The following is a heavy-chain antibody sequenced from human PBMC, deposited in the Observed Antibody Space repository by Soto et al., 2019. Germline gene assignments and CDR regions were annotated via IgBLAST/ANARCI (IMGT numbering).Heavy chain of an antibody. Sequence: PSETLSVTCAVYGGSFSGYYWSWIRQPPGKGLEWIGEINHSGSTNYNPSLKSRVTISVDTSKNQFSLKLSSVTAADTAVYYCAREGVVPAAITGYYYYGMDVWGQGTTVTVSS. CDR1: GGSFSGYY. V-gene: IGHV4-34*01. D-gene: IGHD2-2*01. J-gene: IGHJ6*02. CDR2: INHSGST. CDR3: AREGVVPAAITGYYYYGMDV.